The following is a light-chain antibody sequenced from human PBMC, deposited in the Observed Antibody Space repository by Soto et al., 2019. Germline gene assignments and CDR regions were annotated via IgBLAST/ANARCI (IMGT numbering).Light chain of an antibody. CDR1: SSNIESNF. V-gene: IGLV1-47*01. Sequence: QAVVTQPPPASGTPGQRVTISCSGSSSNIESNFVYWYQQFPGTAPRLLIYRNNQRPSGVPDRFSGSKSGTSASLAISALRSEDEADYYCTVWDDSLRGRLFGGGTKVTVL. CDR3: TVWDDSLRGRL. J-gene: IGLJ2*01. CDR2: RNN.